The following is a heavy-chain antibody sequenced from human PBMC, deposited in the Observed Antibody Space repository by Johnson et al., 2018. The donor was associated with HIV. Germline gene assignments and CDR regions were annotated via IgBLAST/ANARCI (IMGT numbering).Heavy chain of an antibody. CDR3: AKDQGDEAFDI. D-gene: IGHD2-21*01. V-gene: IGHV3-11*04. CDR2: ISSSGSTI. CDR1: GFTFSDYY. J-gene: IGHJ3*02. Sequence: QVQLVESGGGLVQPGGSLRPSCAASGFTFSDYYMSWIRQAPGKGLEWVSYISSSGSTIYYTDSVKGRFTISRDNTKNTLYLQRNRLRAEDTAVYYCAKDQGDEAFDIWGQGTMVTVSS.